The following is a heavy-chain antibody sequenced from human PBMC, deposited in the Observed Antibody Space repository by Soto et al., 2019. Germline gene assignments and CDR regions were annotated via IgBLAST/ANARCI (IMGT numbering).Heavy chain of an antibody. CDR1: GGSISSGGYY. V-gene: IGHV4-31*03. Sequence: SETLSLTCTVSGGSISSGGYYWSWIRQHPGKGLEWIGYIYYSGSTYYTPSLKSRVTISVDTSKNQFSLKLSSVTAADTAMYYCARDPAGSGSYWDYWGQGTLVTVSS. J-gene: IGHJ4*02. D-gene: IGHD3-10*01. CDR2: IYYSGST. CDR3: ARDPAGSGSYWDY.